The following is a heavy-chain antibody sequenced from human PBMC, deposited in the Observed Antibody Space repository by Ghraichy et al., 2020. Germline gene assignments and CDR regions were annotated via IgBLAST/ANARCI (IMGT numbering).Heavy chain of an antibody. CDR2: ISSSSSYI. D-gene: IGHD3-3*01. V-gene: IGHV3-21*01. Sequence: GGSLRLSCVGSGYVLSSVSIKWVRQAPVQGLEWVSSISSSSSYIYYADSVKGRFTISRDNAKNSLYLQMNSLRAEDTAVYYCARERGIFGVVISSYYYYGMDVWGQGTTVT. CDR3: ARERGIFGVVISSYYYYGMDV. CDR1: GYVLSSVS. J-gene: IGHJ6*02.